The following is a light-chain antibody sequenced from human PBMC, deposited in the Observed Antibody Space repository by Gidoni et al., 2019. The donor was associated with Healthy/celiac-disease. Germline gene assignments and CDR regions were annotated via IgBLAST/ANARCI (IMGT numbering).Light chain of an antibody. CDR1: QSISSW. CDR3: QQYNSYSIT. CDR2: KAS. V-gene: IGKV1-5*03. J-gene: IGKJ5*01. Sequence: DIQMTQSPSTLSASVGDRVTITCRASQSISSWLAWYKQKPGKAPKLLIYKASSLESGVPSRFGGSGSGTEFTLTISSLQPDDFATYYCQQYNSYSITFXQXTRLEIK.